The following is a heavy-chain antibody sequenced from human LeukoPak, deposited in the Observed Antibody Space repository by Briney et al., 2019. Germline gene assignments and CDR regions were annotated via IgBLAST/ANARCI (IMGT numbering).Heavy chain of an antibody. CDR1: GYILRSYG. D-gene: IGHD3-3*01. J-gene: IGHJ4*02. CDR2: ISAYNGNT. CDR3: ARALSDDFWSFYQDY. V-gene: IGHV1-18*01. Sequence: ASVKVSCKASGYILRSYGISWVRQAPGQGLEWMGWISAYNGNTNYAQKVQGRVTLTTDTSTATAYMEMRGLISDDTAVYYCARALSDDFWSFYQDYWGQGTLLIVSP.